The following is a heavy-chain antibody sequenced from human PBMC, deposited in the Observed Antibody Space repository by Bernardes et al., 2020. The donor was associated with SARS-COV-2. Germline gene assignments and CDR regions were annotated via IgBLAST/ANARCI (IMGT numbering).Heavy chain of an antibody. V-gene: IGHV3-11*01. D-gene: IGHD2-2*01. Sequence: YYADSVKDRFTISRDNAKHSLFLQLNSLRAEDTAIYYCARSRSVACSACGWFDPWGQGT. CDR3: ARSRSVACSACGWFDP. J-gene: IGHJ5*02.